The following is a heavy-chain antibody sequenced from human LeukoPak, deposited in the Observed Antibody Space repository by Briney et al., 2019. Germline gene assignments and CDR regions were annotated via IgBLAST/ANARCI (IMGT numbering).Heavy chain of an antibody. CDR2: INSDGSWT. D-gene: IGHD2/OR15-2a*01. CDR1: GFTVSSNY. J-gene: IGHJ4*02. Sequence: GGSLRLSCAASGFTVSSNYMSWIRQAPGKGLVWVSHINSDGSWTSYADSVKGRFTISKDNAKNTVYLQMNSLRAEDTAVYYCVSFYETYWGRGTLVTVSS. V-gene: IGHV3-74*01. CDR3: VSFYETY.